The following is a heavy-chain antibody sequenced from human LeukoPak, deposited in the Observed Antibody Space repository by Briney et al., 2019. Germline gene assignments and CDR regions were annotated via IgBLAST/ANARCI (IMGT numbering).Heavy chain of an antibody. CDR2: IYYSGST. V-gene: IGHV4-39*07. J-gene: IGHJ6*03. Sequence: SETLSLTCTVSGGSISSSSYYWGWIRQPPGKGLEWIGSIYYSGSTYYNPSLKSRVIISADTSKNQFSLKLSSVTAADTAVYYCARGDYYYMDVWGKGTTVTVPS. CDR3: ARGDYYYMDV. CDR1: GGSISSSSYY. D-gene: IGHD1-26*01.